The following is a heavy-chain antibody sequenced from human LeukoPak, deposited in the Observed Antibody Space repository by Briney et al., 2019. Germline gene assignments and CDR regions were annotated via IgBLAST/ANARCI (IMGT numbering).Heavy chain of an antibody. Sequence: ASVKVSCKASGYTLSSFAMHWVRQAPGQGLEWMGRINPNSGGTNYAQKFQGRVTVTRDTSISTVYMELSRLRSDDTAVYYCARVGYYESSGYYEYWGQGTLVTVSS. V-gene: IGHV1-2*06. CDR2: INPNSGGT. J-gene: IGHJ4*02. CDR1: GYTLSSFA. CDR3: ARVGYYESSGYYEY. D-gene: IGHD3-22*01.